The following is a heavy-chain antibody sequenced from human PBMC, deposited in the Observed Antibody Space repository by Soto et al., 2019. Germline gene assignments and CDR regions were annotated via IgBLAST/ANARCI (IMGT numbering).Heavy chain of an antibody. D-gene: IGHD3-16*02. V-gene: IGHV3-33*01. CDR2: IWYDGSNK. CDR3: ARGSYYDYIRGSYRQLTDYYYYMDV. CDR1: GFTFSSYG. J-gene: IGHJ6*03. Sequence: GGSLRLSCAASGFTFSSYGMHWVRQAPGKGLEWVAVIWYDGSNKYYADSVKGRFTISRDNSKNTLYLQMNSLRAEDTAVYYCARGSYYDYIRGSYRQLTDYYYYMDVWGKGTTVTVSS.